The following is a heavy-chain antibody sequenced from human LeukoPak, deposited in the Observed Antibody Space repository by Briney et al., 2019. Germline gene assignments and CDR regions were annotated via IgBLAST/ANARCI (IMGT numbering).Heavy chain of an antibody. CDR3: ARGYDTGWTPLGY. CDR2: MSPNSGNT. Sequence: GASVKVSCKXSGYTFTSYDINWVEQATGQGLEWMGGMSPNSGNTGYKQKFQGRVTMTRNTSISTAYMELSSLRSDDTAVYYCARGYDTGWTPLGYWGQGTLVTASS. J-gene: IGHJ4*02. CDR1: GYTFTSYD. D-gene: IGHD6-19*01. V-gene: IGHV1-8*01.